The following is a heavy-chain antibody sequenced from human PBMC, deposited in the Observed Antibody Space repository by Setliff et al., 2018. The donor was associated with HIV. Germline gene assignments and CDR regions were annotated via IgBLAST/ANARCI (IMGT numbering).Heavy chain of an antibody. Sequence: TLSLTCTVSGGSMSSSGPGYYWGWVRQTPGGGLEWIGGVYYRGRTYYNPSLKSRVTISVGTSKNQLSLRLTSMAAADTAMYYCARSQPDTIFGVVTFDCWGQGKMVTVSS. D-gene: IGHD3-3*01. J-gene: IGHJ4*02. CDR1: GGSMSSSGPGYY. CDR3: ARSQPDTIFGVVTFDC. V-gene: IGHV4-39*01. CDR2: VYYRGRT.